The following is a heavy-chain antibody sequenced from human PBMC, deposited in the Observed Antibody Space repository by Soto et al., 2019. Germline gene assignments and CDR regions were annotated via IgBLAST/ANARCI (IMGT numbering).Heavy chain of an antibody. D-gene: IGHD3-16*01. J-gene: IGHJ6*01. CDR2: MNPQSGNT. CDR1: AYTFTNYD. Sequence: QAQLVQSGAEVKKPGASVKVSCKASAYTFTNYDFNWVRQAPGQGLEWMGWMNPQSGNTGYARKFQGRITMTRHSSISTAYMELSRLKSDDTDVYYCAGIQLRSTRNGMDVCGQGSTVTVSS. CDR3: AGIQLRSTRNGMDV. V-gene: IGHV1-8*01.